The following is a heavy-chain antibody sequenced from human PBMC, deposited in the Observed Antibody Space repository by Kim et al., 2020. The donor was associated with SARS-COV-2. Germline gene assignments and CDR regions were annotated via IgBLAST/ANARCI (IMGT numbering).Heavy chain of an antibody. CDR2: T. D-gene: IGHD1-7*01. V-gene: IGHV3-11*05. Sequence: TKYADSVKGRFTISRANTKNSLYLRMNGLRAEDTAVYYGGRENYWAFDIWGQGTMVTVSS. CDR3: GRENYWAFDI. J-gene: IGHJ3*02.